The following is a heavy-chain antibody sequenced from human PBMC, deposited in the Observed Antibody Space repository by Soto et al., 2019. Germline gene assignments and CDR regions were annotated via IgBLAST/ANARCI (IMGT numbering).Heavy chain of an antibody. CDR2: IYYSGST. D-gene: IGHD2-2*01. Sequence: SETLSLTCTVSGGSISSGGYYWSWIRQHPGKGLEWIGYIYYSGSTYYNPSLKSRVTISVDTSKNQFSLKLSSVTAADTAVYYCARAGREYPIHYFVHWGQGPLVTVPS. J-gene: IGHJ4*02. CDR3: ARAGREYPIHYFVH. CDR1: GGSISSGGYY. V-gene: IGHV4-31*03.